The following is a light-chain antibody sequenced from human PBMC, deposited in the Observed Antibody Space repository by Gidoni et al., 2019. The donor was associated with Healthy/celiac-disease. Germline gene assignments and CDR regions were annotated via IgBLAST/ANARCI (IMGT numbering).Light chain of an antibody. V-gene: IGKV3-20*01. CDR2: GAS. CDR3: QQYGSSPPYT. J-gene: IGKJ2*01. Sequence: EIVLTQSPGTLSLSPGERATLSCRASQSVSSSYLAWYQQKPGQAPRLLIYGASSRATDIPDRLSGSGSGTDFTLTIRRLVPEDFAVYYCQQYGSSPPYTFGQGTKLEIK. CDR1: QSVSSSY.